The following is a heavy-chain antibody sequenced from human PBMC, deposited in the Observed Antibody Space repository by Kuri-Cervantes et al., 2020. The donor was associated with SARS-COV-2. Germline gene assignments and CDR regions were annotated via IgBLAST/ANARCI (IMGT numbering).Heavy chain of an antibody. V-gene: IGHV5-51*01. CDR2: IHPSDSDT. J-gene: IGHJ5*01. Sequence: KVSCKASGYSFTNYWIGWVRQMPGKGLEWMGIIHPSDSDTRYSPSFHGQVTIFADRSNNTAYLQWSSLKASDTAMYYCARLSITIFGALTAPFNSWGQGTLVTVSS. CDR3: ARLSITIFGALTAPFNS. CDR1: GYSFTNYW. D-gene: IGHD3-3*01.